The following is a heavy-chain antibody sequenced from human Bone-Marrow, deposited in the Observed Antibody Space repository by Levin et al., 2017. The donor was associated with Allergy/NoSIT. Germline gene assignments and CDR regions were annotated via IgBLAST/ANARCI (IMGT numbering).Heavy chain of an antibody. CDR1: GFTFSRYS. CDR3: AREGSVTRMRSFDF. D-gene: IGHD2-21*02. J-gene: IGHJ4*02. CDR2: KWSDGTTT. V-gene: IGHV3-33*08. Sequence: QAGGSLRLSCAASGFTFSRYSMHWVRQAPGKGLEWVAVKWSDGTTTYYADSVKGRFTISRDNPENTLYLQMDSLRAEDTAVYYCAREGSVTRMRSFDFWGQGILVTVSS.